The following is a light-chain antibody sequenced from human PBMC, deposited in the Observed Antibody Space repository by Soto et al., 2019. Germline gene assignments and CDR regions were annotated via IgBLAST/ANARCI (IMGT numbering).Light chain of an antibody. CDR3: SLYAGSNNVV. CDR1: SSDIGAYKF. V-gene: IGLV2-8*01. CDR2: EVS. Sequence: QSVLTQPPSASGSPGQSVAISCTGTSSDIGAYKFVSWYQQHPGKAPKLIISEVSIRPSGVPDRFSGSKSGNTASLAVSGLLAEDEADYYCSLYAGSNNVVFGGGTKLTVL. J-gene: IGLJ2*01.